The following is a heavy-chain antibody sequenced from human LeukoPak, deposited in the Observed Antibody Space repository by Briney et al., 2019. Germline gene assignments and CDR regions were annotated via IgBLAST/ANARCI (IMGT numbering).Heavy chain of an antibody. J-gene: IGHJ4*02. D-gene: IGHD5-18*01. CDR3: ARGSWMQPGQYFFDY. CDR2: ISSSSSYT. Sequence: KPGGSLRLSCAASGFTFSDYYMSWIRQAPGKGLEWVSYISSSSSYTNYADSVKGRFTISRDNAKNSLYLQMNSLRAEDTAVYYCARGSWMQPGQYFFDYWGQGTLLTVSS. CDR1: GFTFSDYY. V-gene: IGHV3-11*06.